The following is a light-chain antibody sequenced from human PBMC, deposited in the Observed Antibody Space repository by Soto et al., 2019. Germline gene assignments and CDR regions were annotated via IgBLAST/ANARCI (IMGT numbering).Light chain of an antibody. J-gene: IGKJ2*01. CDR3: QQYNSSPYT. CDR1: QSINSW. CDR2: KAS. V-gene: IGKV1-5*03. Sequence: DFQMTQFPSTLSASVGDRVTITCRASQSINSWLAWYQQKPGKATNLLIYKASSLESGVPSRFSGSGSGTEFTLRISSLQPDDFATYYCQQYNSSPYTFGQGTKLEIK.